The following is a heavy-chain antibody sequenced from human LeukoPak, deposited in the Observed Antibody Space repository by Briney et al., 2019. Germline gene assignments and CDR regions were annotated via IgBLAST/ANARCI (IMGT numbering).Heavy chain of an antibody. CDR1: GFTFSSYA. D-gene: IGHD3-3*01. V-gene: IGHV3-30-3*01. CDR3: ARVWGRDDFWSGYLDY. CDR2: ISYDGSNK. J-gene: IGHJ4*02. Sequence: GGSLRLSCAASGFTFSSYAMHWVRQAPGKGLEWVAVISYDGSNKHYADSVKGRFTISRDNSKNTLYLQMNSLRAEDTAVYYCARVWGRDDFWSGYLDYWGQGTLVTVSS.